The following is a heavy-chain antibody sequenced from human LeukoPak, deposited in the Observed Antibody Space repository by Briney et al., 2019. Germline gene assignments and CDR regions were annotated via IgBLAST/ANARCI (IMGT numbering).Heavy chain of an antibody. Sequence: PGGSLRLSCAASGFTFSSYGMHWVRQAPGKGLEWVAFIRYDGSNKYYADSVKGRFTISRDNSKNTLYLQMNSLRAEDTAVHYCAKGPFGYFYGSGTYFHSWGQGTLVTVSS. CDR1: GFTFSSYG. D-gene: IGHD3-10*01. J-gene: IGHJ5*02. V-gene: IGHV3-30*02. CDR3: AKGPFGYFYGSGTYFHS. CDR2: IRYDGSNK.